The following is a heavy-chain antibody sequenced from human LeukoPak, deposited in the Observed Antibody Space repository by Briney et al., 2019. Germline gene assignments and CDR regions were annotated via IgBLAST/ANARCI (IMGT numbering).Heavy chain of an antibody. Sequence: PGRSLRLSCAAPGFTFSSYAMHWVRQAPGKGLEWVAIFSSDGSSKFYADSVKGRFTISRDNSKNTLYLQMNSLRADDTAVFYCAREGQCSGGTCYSGLDYWGQGTLVTVSS. D-gene: IGHD2-15*01. CDR2: FSSDGSSK. V-gene: IGHV3-30*04. CDR3: AREGQCSGGTCYSGLDY. J-gene: IGHJ4*02. CDR1: GFTFSSYA.